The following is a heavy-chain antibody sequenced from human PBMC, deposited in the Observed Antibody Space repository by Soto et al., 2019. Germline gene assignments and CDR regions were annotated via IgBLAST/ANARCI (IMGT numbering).Heavy chain of an antibody. CDR1: GYSFTDDH. CDR2: INPKSGGT. V-gene: IGHV1-2*04. Sequence: ASVKVSCKASGYSFTDDHIHWVRQAPGQGLEWLGRINPKSGGTSTAQKFQGWVTMTTDTSISTASMELTRLTSDDTAIYYCARGDSTDCSNGVCSFFYNHDMDVCGQGTTVTVSS. J-gene: IGHJ6*02. CDR3: ARGDSTDCSNGVCSFFYNHDMDV. D-gene: IGHD2-8*01.